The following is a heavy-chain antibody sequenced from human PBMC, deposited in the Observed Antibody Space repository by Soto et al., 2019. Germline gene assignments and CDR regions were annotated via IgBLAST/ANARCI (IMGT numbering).Heavy chain of an antibody. J-gene: IGHJ6*02. CDR3: ATALRGYGGNLYDMDV. Sequence: GASVKVSCKVSGYTLAELSMHWVRQAPGKGLEWMGGFDPEDGETIYAQKFQGRVTMTEDTSTDTAYMELSSLRSEDTAVYYCATALRGYGGNLYDMDVWGQGTTVTVSS. CDR2: FDPEDGET. CDR1: GYTLAELS. D-gene: IGHD4-17*01. V-gene: IGHV1-24*01.